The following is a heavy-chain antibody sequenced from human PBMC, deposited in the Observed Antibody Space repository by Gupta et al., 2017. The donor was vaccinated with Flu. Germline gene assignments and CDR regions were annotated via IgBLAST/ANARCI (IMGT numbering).Heavy chain of an antibody. CDR2: IRTKATSYST. J-gene: IGHJ4*02. CDR1: GFTFRAYY. V-gene: IGHV3-72*01. CDR3: VRSSGTSYTPFDY. Sequence: EVQLVESGGGLVQPGGPLRLSCAASGFTFRAYYLVWLRRAPGKGLEWVGRIRTKATSYSTEYAASVKDRFIVSRDDSQNSLYLQMNRLQTEDTAVYYCVRSSGTSYTPFDYWGQGTLVTVSS. D-gene: IGHD3-10*01.